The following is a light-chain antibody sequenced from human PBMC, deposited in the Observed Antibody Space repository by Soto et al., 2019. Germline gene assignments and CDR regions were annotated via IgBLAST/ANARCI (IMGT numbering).Light chain of an antibody. CDR1: QSVSSN. J-gene: IGKJ1*01. Sequence: IVLTQSPATLSVSPGERATLSCRASQSVSSNLAWYQQKRGQAPRLLIYDASTRATGIPARFSGSGSGTEFTLTISSLQSEDFAVYFCQQYNNWPPWTFGQGTKVDI. CDR3: QQYNNWPPWT. CDR2: DAS. V-gene: IGKV3-15*01.